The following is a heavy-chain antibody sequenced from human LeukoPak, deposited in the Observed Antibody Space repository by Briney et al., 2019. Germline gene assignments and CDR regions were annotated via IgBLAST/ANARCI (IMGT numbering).Heavy chain of an antibody. J-gene: IGHJ6*03. CDR2: ISSSGSTL. CDR1: GFTFSDYY. V-gene: IGHV3-11*04. Sequence: GGSLRLSCEASGFTFSDYYMSWIRQAPGKGLEWVSYISSSGSTLYYVDSVKGRFTISRDNAKNSLYLQMNSLRAEDTAVYYCAREGEHCSGTSCYTLHYYYYYMDVWGKGTTVTVSS. CDR3: AREGEHCSGTSCYTLHYYYYYMDV. D-gene: IGHD2-2*02.